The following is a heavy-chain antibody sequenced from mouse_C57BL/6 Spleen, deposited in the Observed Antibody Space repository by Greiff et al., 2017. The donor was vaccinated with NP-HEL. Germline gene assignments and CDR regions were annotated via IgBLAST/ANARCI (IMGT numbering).Heavy chain of an antibody. CDR2: IDPSDSYT. CDR3: ARLSYYYGSSGNFDV. D-gene: IGHD1-1*01. J-gene: IGHJ1*03. V-gene: IGHV1-59*01. CDR1: GYTFTSYW. Sequence: QVQLQQPGAELVRPGTSVKLSCKASGYTFTSYWMHWVKQRPGQGLEWIGVIDPSDSYTNYNQKFKGKATLTVDTSSSTAYMQLSSLTSEDSAVYYCARLSYYYGSSGNFDVWGTGTTVTVSS.